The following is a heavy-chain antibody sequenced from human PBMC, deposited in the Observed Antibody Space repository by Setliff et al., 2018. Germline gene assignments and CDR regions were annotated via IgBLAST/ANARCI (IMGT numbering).Heavy chain of an antibody. J-gene: IGHJ4*02. D-gene: IGHD1-26*01. CDR3: ARGVGAVGDF. CDR2: IKPSDGGT. V-gene: IGHV1-8*01. CDR1: GYSFTSFD. Sequence: GASVKVSCKTSGYSFTSFDVNWVRQATGQGLEWLGYIKPSDGGTKYAQKFQGRVTMTRDISTSTFYMELSSLTSEDTALYYCARGVGAVGDFWGQGTLVTAPQ.